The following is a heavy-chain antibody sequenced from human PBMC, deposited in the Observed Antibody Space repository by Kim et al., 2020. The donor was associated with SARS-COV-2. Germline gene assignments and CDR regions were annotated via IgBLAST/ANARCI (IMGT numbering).Heavy chain of an antibody. CDR1: GYTFSSYA. D-gene: IGHD2-2*01. CDR2: INTGDANT. J-gene: IGHJ4*02. Sequence: ASVKVSCKPSGYTFSSYAIHWVRQAPGQRLEWMGWINTGDANTRYSQNFQGRVTLTRDTPANTAYMELSSLRSEDTAVYYCARGYCSSTSCKYYPDYWGQ. V-gene: IGHV1-3*04. CDR3: ARGYCSSTSCKYYPDY.